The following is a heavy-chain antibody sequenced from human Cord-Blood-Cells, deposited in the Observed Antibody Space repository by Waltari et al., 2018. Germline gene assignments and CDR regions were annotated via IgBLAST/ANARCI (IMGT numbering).Heavy chain of an antibody. V-gene: IGHV5-51*01. J-gene: IGHJ4*02. CDR3: ERHDGVYSSSWYVDY. D-gene: IGHD6-13*01. CDR2: NDPGDCGT. CDR1: GYSFTSYW. Sequence: EVQLVQSGAEVKKPGESLKISCKGSGYSFTSYWIGWVRQMTGKGLEWMGVNDPGDCGTRYRPSCQGQVTSSADESSSTAYLQGSSLKASDTAMYYCERHDGVYSSSWYVDYWGQGTLVTVSS.